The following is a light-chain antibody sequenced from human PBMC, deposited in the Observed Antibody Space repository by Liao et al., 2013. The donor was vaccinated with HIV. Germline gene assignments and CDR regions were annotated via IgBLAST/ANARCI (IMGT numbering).Light chain of an antibody. CDR1: TLGHKS. Sequence: SYELTQPPSVSVSPGQTASITCSGATLGHKSPSWYQQRPGQPPVLVIYQGTKRPSGIPERFSGSNSGNTATLTISETQAMDEADYYCQAWDTNTAIFGGGTKLTVL. V-gene: IGLV3-1*01. CDR3: QAWDTNTAI. J-gene: IGLJ2*01. CDR2: QGT.